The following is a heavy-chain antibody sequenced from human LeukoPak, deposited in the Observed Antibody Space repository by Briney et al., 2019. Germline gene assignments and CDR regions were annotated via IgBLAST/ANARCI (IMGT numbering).Heavy chain of an antibody. CDR3: AKDESREVGATCLGH. J-gene: IGHJ4*02. Sequence: GGSLRLSCAASGFTFSDYYMSWMRQAPGKGLEWVAVIWYDGSNKYYADSVKGRFTISRDNSKNTLYLQMNTLRAEDTAVYYCAKDESREVGATCLGHWGQGTLVTVSS. V-gene: IGHV3-33*06. D-gene: IGHD1-26*01. CDR2: IWYDGSNK. CDR1: GFTFSDYY.